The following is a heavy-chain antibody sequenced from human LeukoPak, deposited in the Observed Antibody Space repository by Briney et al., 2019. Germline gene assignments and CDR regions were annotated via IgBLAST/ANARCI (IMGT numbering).Heavy chain of an antibody. CDR3: ARTLGATLLYFDY. J-gene: IGHJ4*02. V-gene: IGHV4-4*02. D-gene: IGHD3-10*01. Sequence: SGTLSLTCDVSGGSISSTNWWSWVRQPPGKGLEWIGEIIHSGSTNYNPSLKSRVTISVDKSKNLFSLKLSSVTTADTAVYYCARTLGATLLYFDYWGQGTLVTVSS. CDR1: GGSISSTNW. CDR2: IIHSGST.